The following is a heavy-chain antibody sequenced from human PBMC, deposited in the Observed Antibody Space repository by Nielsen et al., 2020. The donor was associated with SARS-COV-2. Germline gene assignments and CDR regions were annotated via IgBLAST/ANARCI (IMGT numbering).Heavy chain of an antibody. CDR3: VKHSSGHYYDSHYYGVDV. J-gene: IGHJ6*02. Sequence: GESLRLSCAASGFTFSSYGMHWVRQAPGKGLEWVAVISYDGSNKYYADSVKGRFTISRDNSKNTLYLQMNSLRAEDTAVYYCVKHSSGHYYDSHYYGVDVWGLGTTVTVSS. CDR2: ISYDGSNK. CDR1: GFTFSSYG. V-gene: IGHV3-30*18. D-gene: IGHD3-22*01.